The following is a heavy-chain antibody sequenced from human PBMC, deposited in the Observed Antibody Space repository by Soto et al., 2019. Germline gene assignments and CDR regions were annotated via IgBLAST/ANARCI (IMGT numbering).Heavy chain of an antibody. CDR2: IYYSGST. V-gene: IGHV4-59*08. J-gene: IGHJ5*02. CDR1: CGSNNNYY. Sequence: SESLSLPRTLSCGSNNNYYCRWVPQPPGKGLEWIGYIYYSGSTNYNPSLKSRVTISVDTSKNQFSLKLSSVTAADTAVYYCARNYGSGSYSEGWFDPWGQGTLVTVSS. CDR3: ARNYGSGSYSEGWFDP. D-gene: IGHD3-10*01.